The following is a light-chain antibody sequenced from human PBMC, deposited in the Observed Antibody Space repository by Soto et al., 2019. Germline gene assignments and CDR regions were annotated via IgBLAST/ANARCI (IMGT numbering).Light chain of an antibody. CDR1: QSISSSY. CDR2: GAS. V-gene: IGKV3-20*01. CDR3: QQYGSSSWT. Sequence: EIVLTQSPGTLSLSPGKRATLYCRSSQSISSSYLAWYQQRPGQAPRLLIYGASSRATGIPDRFSGSGSGTEFTLTISRLEPEDFAVYYCQQYGSSSWTFGQGTKVDIK. J-gene: IGKJ1*01.